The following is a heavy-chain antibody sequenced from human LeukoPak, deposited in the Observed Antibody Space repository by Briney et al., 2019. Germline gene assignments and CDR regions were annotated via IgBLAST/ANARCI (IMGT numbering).Heavy chain of an antibody. Sequence: GGSLRLSCAASGFTFSSYAMSWVRQAPGKGLEWVSAISGSGGSTYYADSVKGWFTISRDNSKNTLYLQMNSLRAEDTAVYYCARGAEYYYDSSGYFPFDYWGQGTLVTVSS. J-gene: IGHJ4*02. CDR1: GFTFSSYA. CDR2: ISGSGGST. D-gene: IGHD3-22*01. CDR3: ARGAEYYYDSSGYFPFDY. V-gene: IGHV3-23*01.